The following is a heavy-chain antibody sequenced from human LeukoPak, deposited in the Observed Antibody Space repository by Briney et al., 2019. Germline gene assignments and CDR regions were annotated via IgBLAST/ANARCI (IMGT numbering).Heavy chain of an antibody. D-gene: IGHD1-26*01. CDR3: TTLPSGLFDY. J-gene: IGHJ4*02. CDR2: IKSKTDGGTT. V-gene: IGHV3-15*01. CDR1: GFTFSNAW. Sequence: GGSLRLSCAVPGFTFSNAWMSWVRQAPGKGLEWVGRIKSKTDGGTTDYAAPVKGRFTISRDDSKNTLYLQMNSLKTEDTAVYFCTTLPSGLFDYWGQGTLVTVSS.